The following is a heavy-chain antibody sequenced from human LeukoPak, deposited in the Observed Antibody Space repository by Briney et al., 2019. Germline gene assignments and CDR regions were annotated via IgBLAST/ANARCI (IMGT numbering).Heavy chain of an antibody. CDR3: ARLYYYDSSANLGGFDP. CDR1: GYTFTSYW. CDR2: IYPGDSDT. J-gene: IGHJ5*02. Sequence: PGESLKISCKGSGYTFTSYWIAWVRQMPGKGLEWMGMIYPGDSDTRYSPSFQGQVTISADKSISTAYLQWSSLKASDTAMYYCARLYYYDSSANLGGFDPWGQGTLVTVSS. D-gene: IGHD3-22*01. V-gene: IGHV5-51*01.